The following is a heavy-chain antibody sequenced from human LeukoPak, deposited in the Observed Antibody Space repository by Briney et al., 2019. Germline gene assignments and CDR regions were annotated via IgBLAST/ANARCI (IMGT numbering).Heavy chain of an antibody. V-gene: IGHV5-51*01. CDR1: GYSFTNDW. CDR3: ARAGTTYYDY. CDR2: IYPGDSDT. J-gene: IGHJ4*02. D-gene: IGHD1-7*01. Sequence: GESLKISCKGTGYSFTNDWIGWVRQMPGKGLEWMGTIYPGDSDTRYSPSFQGQVTISADKSISTAYLQWSSLKASDTAMYYCARAGTTYYDYWGQGTLVTVSS.